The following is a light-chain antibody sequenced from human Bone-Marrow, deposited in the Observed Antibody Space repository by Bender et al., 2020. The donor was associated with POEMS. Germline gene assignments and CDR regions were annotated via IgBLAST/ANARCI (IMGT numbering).Light chain of an antibody. V-gene: IGLV1-47*01. CDR1: NIENKN. CDR3: AAWDDSLSGRV. CDR2: RNN. Sequence: ELTQPLSVSVALGQTARVSCGGHNIENKNVHWYQQIPGTAPKILIYRNNQRPSGVPDRFSGSKSGTSASLAISGLRSEDEADYYCAAWDDSLSGRVFGGGTKLTVL. J-gene: IGLJ3*02.